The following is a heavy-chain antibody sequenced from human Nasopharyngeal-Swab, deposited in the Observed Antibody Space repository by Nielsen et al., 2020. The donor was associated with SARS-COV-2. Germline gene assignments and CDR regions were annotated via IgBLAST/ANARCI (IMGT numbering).Heavy chain of an antibody. D-gene: IGHD3-10*01. CDR3: ARGRGWFDP. J-gene: IGHJ5*02. CDR2: IYYSGST. V-gene: IGHV4-59*01. Sequence: SETLSLTCTVSGGSIRRYYWSWIRQPPGKGLEWIGYIYYSGSTNYNPFLKSRVTISVDTSKNQFSLKLSSVTAADTAVYYCARGRGWFDPWGQGTLVTVSS. CDR1: GGSIRRYY.